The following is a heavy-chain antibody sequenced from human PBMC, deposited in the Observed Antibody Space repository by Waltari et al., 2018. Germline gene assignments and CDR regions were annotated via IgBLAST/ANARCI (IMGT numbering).Heavy chain of an antibody. V-gene: IGHV1-69*13. J-gene: IGHJ4*02. CDR2: IIPNFGTA. D-gene: IGHD6-13*01. Sequence: QFHLVQSGAELNNPGSSVKVSSKPSGGTFSSYAISWFRQPRGKGLGWMGGIIPNFGTANYAQKFQGRVTITADESTSTAYMELSSLRSEDTAVYYCASLGQQLVSRGALDYWGQGTLVTVSS. CDR3: ASLGQQLVSRGALDY. CDR1: GGTFSSYA.